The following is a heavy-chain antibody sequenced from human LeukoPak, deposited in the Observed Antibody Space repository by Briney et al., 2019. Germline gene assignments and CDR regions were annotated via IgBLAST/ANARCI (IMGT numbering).Heavy chain of an antibody. CDR2: INQDGSEK. V-gene: IGHV3-7*01. D-gene: IGHD6-6*01. J-gene: IGHJ4*02. CDR3: ARINSSSSPHFDY. CDR1: GFTLSSYW. Sequence: PGGSLRLSCAAAGFTLSSYWMSWVRPAPGKGPEWGANINQDGSEKSYVDSVKGRFTISRDNAKNSLFLQMTSLRAEDTAVYYCARINSSSSPHFDYWGQGTLVTVSS.